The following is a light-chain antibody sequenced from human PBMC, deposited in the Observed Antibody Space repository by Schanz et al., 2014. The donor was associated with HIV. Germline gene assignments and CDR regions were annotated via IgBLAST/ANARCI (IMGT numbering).Light chain of an antibody. CDR1: SSDVGGYNY. Sequence: QSVLTQPRSVSGSPGQSVTISCTGTSSDVGGYNYVSWYQQHPGKAPKFMIYDVSKRPSGVPDRFSGSKSGNTASLTISGLQAEDEADYYCSSYAGNNNGVFGGGTKLTVL. J-gene: IGLJ3*02. CDR3: SSYAGNNNGV. CDR2: DVS. V-gene: IGLV2-11*01.